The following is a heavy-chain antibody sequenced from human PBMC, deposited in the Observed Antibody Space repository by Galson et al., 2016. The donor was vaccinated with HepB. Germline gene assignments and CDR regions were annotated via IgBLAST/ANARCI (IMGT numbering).Heavy chain of an antibody. J-gene: IGHJ5*02. CDR2: IHHSGST. Sequence: ETLSLTCTVSGGSISSSIYYWGWIRQPPGKGLEWIASIHHSGSTNYNPSLKSRVTISVDTSKNQFSLKMDSATAADTAVYYCARRVRSVAVSFDPWGQGTLVTVSS. V-gene: IGHV4-39*01. CDR3: ARRVRSVAVSFDP. D-gene: IGHD2-8*01. CDR1: GGSISSSIYY.